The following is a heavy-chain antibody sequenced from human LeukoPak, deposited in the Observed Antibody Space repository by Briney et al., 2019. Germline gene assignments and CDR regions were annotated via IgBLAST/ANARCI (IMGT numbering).Heavy chain of an antibody. Sequence: PSEPLSLTCAVYVGSFSGYYWSWIRQPPGKGLEWIGEINHSGSTNYNPSLKSRVTISVDTSKNQFSLKLSSVTAADTAVYYCARGGILQHLYGMDVWGQGTTVTVSS. D-gene: IGHD5-18*01. J-gene: IGHJ6*02. CDR2: INHSGST. CDR3: ARGGILQHLYGMDV. V-gene: IGHV4-34*01. CDR1: VGSFSGYY.